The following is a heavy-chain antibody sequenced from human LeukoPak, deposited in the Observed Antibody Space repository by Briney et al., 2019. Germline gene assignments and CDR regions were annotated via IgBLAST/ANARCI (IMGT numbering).Heavy chain of an antibody. J-gene: IGHJ4*02. CDR2: IKEDGSEK. D-gene: IGHD6-13*01. CDR1: GFSFSNHW. V-gene: IGHV3-7*01. Sequence: PGGSLRLSCAASGFSFSNHWMTWVRQAPGKGLEWVANIKEDGSEKYYVDSLKGRFTISRDNAKNSLFLQMNSLRADDTAVYYCVREVKAAVTYFDYWGQGTLVTVSS. CDR3: VREVKAAVTYFDY.